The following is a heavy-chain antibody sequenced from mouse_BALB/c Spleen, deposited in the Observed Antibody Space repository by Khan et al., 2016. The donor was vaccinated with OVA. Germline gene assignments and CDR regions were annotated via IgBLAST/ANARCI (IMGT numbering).Heavy chain of an antibody. CDR2: ISYSGST. J-gene: IGHJ3*01. V-gene: IGHV3-2*02. CDR1: GYSITSDYA. Sequence: EVQLQESGPGLVKPSQSLSLTCTVTGYSITSDYAWNWIRQFPGNKLEWMGYISYSGSTSYNPSLKSRISITRDTSKNQFFLQLNSVTTEDTDTXYCARSGDYGYFAYWGQGTLVTVSA. D-gene: IGHD1-2*01. CDR3: ARSGDYGYFAY.